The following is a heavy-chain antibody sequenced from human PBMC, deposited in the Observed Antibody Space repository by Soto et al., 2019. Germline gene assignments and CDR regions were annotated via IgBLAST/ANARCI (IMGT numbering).Heavy chain of an antibody. CDR2: IIPIFGTA. CDR3: ARYLTMVRGVTPA. V-gene: IGHV1-69*13. D-gene: IGHD3-10*01. Sequence: GASVKVSCKASGYTFTSYAISWVRQAPGQGLEWMGGIIPIFGTANYAQKFQGRVTITADESTSTAYMELSSLRSEDTAVYYCARYLTMVRGVTPAWGQGTLVTVSS. J-gene: IGHJ4*02. CDR1: GYTFTSYA.